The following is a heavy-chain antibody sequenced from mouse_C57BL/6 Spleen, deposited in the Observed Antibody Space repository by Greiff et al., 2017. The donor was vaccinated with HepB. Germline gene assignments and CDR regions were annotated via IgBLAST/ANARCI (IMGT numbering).Heavy chain of an antibody. CDR1: GYTFTSYW. V-gene: IGHV1-55*01. J-gene: IGHJ4*01. CDR2: IYPGSGST. Sequence: QVQLQQPGAELVKPGASVKMSCKASGYTFTSYWITWVKQRPGQGLEWIGDIYPGSGSTNYNEKFKSKATLTVDTSSSTAYMQLSSLTSEDSAVYYCAREITTVVPYYVMDYWGQGTSVTVSS. CDR3: AREITTVVPYYVMDY. D-gene: IGHD1-1*01.